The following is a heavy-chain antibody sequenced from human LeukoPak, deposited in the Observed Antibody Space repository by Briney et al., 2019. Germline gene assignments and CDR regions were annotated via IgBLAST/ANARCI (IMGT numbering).Heavy chain of an antibody. D-gene: IGHD1-20*01. V-gene: IGHV3-33*01. CDR3: ARAVFAGDLLTGYWYFDL. CDR1: GFTFTSSG. Sequence: PGGSLRLSCAASGFTFTSSGFHWVRQAPGKGLEWVALIWYDGSNKYYADSVKGRFTISRDNSKNTVYLRMNSLRAEDTAVYYCARAVFAGDLLTGYWYFDLWGRGTLVTVSS. CDR2: IWYDGSNK. J-gene: IGHJ2*01.